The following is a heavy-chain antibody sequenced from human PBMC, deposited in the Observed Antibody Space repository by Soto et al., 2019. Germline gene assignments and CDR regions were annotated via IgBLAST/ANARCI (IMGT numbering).Heavy chain of an antibody. Sequence: ASVKVSCKASGYTFTGYYMHWVRQAPGQGLEWMGWINPNSGGTNYAQKFQGWVTMTRDTSISTAYMELSRLRSDDTAVYYCARNHDYGAGMDVWGQGTTVTVSS. D-gene: IGHD4-17*01. CDR3: ARNHDYGAGMDV. CDR2: INPNSGGT. V-gene: IGHV1-2*04. CDR1: GYTFTGYY. J-gene: IGHJ6*02.